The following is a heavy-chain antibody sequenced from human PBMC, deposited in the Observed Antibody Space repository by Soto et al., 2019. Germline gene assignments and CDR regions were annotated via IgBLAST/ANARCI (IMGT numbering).Heavy chain of an antibody. J-gene: IGHJ4*02. D-gene: IGHD3-3*01. CDR3: AKDPTIFGVVTSFDY. V-gene: IGHV3-23*01. Sequence: GGSLRLSCAAPGFTFSSYAMSWVRQAPGKGLEWVSAISGSGGSTYYADSVKGRFTISRDNSKNTLYLQMNSLRAEDTAVYYCAKDPTIFGVVTSFDYWGQGTLVTVSS. CDR2: ISGSGGST. CDR1: GFTFSSYA.